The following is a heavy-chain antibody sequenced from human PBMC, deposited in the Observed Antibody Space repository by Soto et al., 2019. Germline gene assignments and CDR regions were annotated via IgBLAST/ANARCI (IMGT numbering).Heavy chain of an antibody. CDR2: IYYYGST. D-gene: IGHD1-1*01. Sequence: TSETLSLTCTVSGGSISSYYWSWIRQPPGKGLEWIGYIYYYGSTNYNPSLKSRVTISVDTSKNQFPLKLSSVTAADTALYYCEKEGTHYTYQGVAVGAKGPTVP. CDR1: GGSISSYY. V-gene: IGHV4-59*01. CDR3: EKEGTHYTYQGVAV. J-gene: IGHJ6*02.